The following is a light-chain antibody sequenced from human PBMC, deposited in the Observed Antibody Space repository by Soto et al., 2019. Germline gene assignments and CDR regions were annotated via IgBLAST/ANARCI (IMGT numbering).Light chain of an antibody. J-gene: IGLJ1*01. V-gene: IGLV2-14*01. CDR3: ESFTTSRAYV. CDR1: SSDVGGYDY. Sequence: QSALTQPASVSGSPGQSITISCTGTSSDVGGYDYVSWYQQQSGKAPKLIIYEVSSRPSVVSNRVSGYNSGNTASLTISGLQADDEADYYCESFTTSRAYVLGVGTKLKVL. CDR2: EVS.